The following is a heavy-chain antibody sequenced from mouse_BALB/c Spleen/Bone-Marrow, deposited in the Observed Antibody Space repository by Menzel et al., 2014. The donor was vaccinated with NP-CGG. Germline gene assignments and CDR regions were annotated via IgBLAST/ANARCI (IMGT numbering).Heavy chain of an antibody. CDR3: ASGPWYFDV. J-gene: IGHJ1*01. CDR2: INPTNGST. D-gene: IGHD3-1*01. Sequence: QVQLQQSGAELVRPGVSVKLSCKASGYTFTSYWMHWIKQRPEQGLERIGEINPTNGSTNYNEEFKTKATLTVDKSSSTAYMHLSSLTSEASAVYYCASGPWYFDVFGAGTMVTVSS. CDR1: GYTFTSYW. V-gene: IGHV1S81*02.